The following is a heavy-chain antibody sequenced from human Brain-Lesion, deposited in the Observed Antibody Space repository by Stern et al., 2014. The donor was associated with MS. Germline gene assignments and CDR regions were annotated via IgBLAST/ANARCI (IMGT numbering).Heavy chain of an antibody. D-gene: IGHD3-22*01. V-gene: IGHV4-30-4*01. CDR1: GGSISSGDNY. CDR2: IYYIGST. J-gene: IGHJ4*02. Sequence: VQLVQSGPGLVKPSQTLSLTCSVSGGSISSGDNYWSWIRQPPGKGLEWIGYIYYIGSTFYNPSLKSRVTMSVDTSKNQFSLKLSSVTAADTAVYYCARGGAPDYDSSAYQLFDYWGQGTLVTVSS. CDR3: ARGGAPDYDSSAYQLFDY.